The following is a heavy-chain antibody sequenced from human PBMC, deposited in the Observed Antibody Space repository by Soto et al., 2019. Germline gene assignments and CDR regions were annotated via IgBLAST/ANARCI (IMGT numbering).Heavy chain of an antibody. J-gene: IGHJ6*02. CDR2: IYYSGST. Sequence: PSETLSLTCTVSVGSTRSISYYGGWIRRPPGKGLEWIGSIYYSGSTYYNPSLKSRVTISVDTSKNQFSLKLSSVTAADTAVYYCARTEGLLSYYYYYGMDVWGQGTTVTVSS. V-gene: IGHV4-39*01. CDR1: VGSTRSISYY. D-gene: IGHD3-3*01. CDR3: ARTEGLLSYYYYYGMDV.